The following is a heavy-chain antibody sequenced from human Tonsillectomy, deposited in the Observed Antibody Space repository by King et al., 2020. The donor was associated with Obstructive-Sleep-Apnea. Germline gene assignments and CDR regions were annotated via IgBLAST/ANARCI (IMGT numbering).Heavy chain of an antibody. CDR3: ARGAGKDNWNYFDY. Sequence: VQLVESGGGVVQPGRSLRLSCAASGFTFSSYAMHWVRQAPGKGLEWVAVISYDGSKKYYADSVKGRFTISRDNSKNTLYLQMNSLRAEDTAVYYCARGAGKDNWNYFDYWGQGTLVTVSS. CDR1: GFTFSSYA. CDR2: ISYDGSKK. J-gene: IGHJ4*02. D-gene: IGHD1-20*01. V-gene: IGHV3-30*04.